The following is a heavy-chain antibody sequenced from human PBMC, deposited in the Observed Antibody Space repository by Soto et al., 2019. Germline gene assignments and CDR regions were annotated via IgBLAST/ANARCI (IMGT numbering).Heavy chain of an antibody. J-gene: IGHJ6*03. CDR2: ISWNSGSI. CDR1: GFTFDDYA. V-gene: IGHV3-9*01. CDR3: AKDHYMDV. Sequence: DVQLVESGGGLVQPGRSLRLSCAASGFTFDDYAMHWVRQAPGKGLEWVSGISWNSGSIGYADSVKGRFTISRDNAKNSLYLQMNSLRAEDTAVFYCAKDHYMDVWGNGTTVTVSS.